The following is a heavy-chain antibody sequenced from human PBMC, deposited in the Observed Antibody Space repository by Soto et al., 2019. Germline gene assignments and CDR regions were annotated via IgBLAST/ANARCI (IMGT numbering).Heavy chain of an antibody. CDR1: GFTFSSYG. CDR2: ISYDGSNK. Sequence: GGSLRLSCAASGFTFSSYGMRWVRQAPGKGLEWVAVISYDGSNKYYADSVKGRFTISRDNSKNTLYLQMNSMRAEDTAVYDCAKDLRRWLQLGFDYWGQGTLVTVSS. CDR3: AKDLRRWLQLGFDY. J-gene: IGHJ4*02. V-gene: IGHV3-30*18. D-gene: IGHD5-12*01.